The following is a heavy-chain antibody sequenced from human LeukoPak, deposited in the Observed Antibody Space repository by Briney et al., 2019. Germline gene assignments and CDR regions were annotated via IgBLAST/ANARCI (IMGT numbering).Heavy chain of an antibody. CDR3: TTWRFPGFDN. Sequence: GGSLRLSCAASRLTITNACMSWVRQAPGKGLEWVALIKRKTDGGTTHYAAPVKGRFTISRDDSKNTLYLQMNSLKTDDTAVYYCTTWRFPGFDNWGQGTLVTFSS. J-gene: IGHJ4*02. CDR1: RLTITNAC. CDR2: IKRKTDGGTT. D-gene: IGHD7-27*01. V-gene: IGHV3-15*01.